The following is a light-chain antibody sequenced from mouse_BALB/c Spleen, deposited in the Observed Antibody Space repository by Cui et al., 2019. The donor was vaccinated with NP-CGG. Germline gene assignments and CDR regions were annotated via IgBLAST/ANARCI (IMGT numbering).Light chain of an antibody. CDR1: TGAVTTSNY. Sequence: ALVTQESALPTSPGETVTLTCRSSTGAVTTSNYANWVQEKPDHLFTGLIGGTNNRVPGVPARFSGSLIGDKAALTITGAQTEDEAIYFCALWYSNHWVFGGGTKLTVL. CDR3: ALWYSNHWV. V-gene: IGLV1*01. CDR2: GTN. J-gene: IGLJ1*01.